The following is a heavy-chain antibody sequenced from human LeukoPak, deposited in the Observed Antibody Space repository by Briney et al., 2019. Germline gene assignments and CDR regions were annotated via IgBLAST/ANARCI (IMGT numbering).Heavy chain of an antibody. D-gene: IGHD4-17*01. Sequence: GSSVKVSCKASGGTFSSYAISWVRQAPGQGLEWMGRIIPILGIANYAQKSQGRVTITADKSTSTAYMELSSLRSEDTAVYYCARISTVTYFDYWGQGTLVTVSS. V-gene: IGHV1-69*04. CDR2: IIPILGIA. CDR1: GGTFSSYA. CDR3: ARISTVTYFDY. J-gene: IGHJ4*02.